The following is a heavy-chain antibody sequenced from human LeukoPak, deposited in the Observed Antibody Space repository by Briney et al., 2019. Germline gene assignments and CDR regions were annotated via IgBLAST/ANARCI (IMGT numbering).Heavy chain of an antibody. J-gene: IGHJ3*02. CDR1: GFTFSSYA. V-gene: IGHV3-23*01. CDR3: ARGGRYPGDAFDI. D-gene: IGHD1-26*01. Sequence: GGSLRLSCAASGFTFSSYAMSWVRQAPGKGLEWVSAISGSGGSTYYADSVKGRFTISRDNAKNTLYVQMNSLRGEDTAVYYCARGGRYPGDAFDIWGPGTMVTVSS. CDR2: ISGSGGST.